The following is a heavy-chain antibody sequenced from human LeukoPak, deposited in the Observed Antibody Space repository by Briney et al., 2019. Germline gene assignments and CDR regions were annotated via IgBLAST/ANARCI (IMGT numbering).Heavy chain of an antibody. D-gene: IGHD3-10*01. CDR3: AKDHISLLRGPIMSPESGRLDS. V-gene: IGHV3-30*18. Sequence: GGSLRLSCAASGFTFSSYGMHWVRQAPGKGLEWVAVISYDGSNKYYADSVKGRFTISRDNSKNTLYLQMNSLRAEDTAVYYCAKDHISLLRGPIMSPESGRLDSWGQGTLVTVSS. J-gene: IGHJ4*02. CDR1: GFTFSSYG. CDR2: ISYDGSNK.